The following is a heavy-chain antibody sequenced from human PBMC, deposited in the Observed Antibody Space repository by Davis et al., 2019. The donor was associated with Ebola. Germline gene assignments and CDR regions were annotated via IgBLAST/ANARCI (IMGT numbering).Heavy chain of an antibody. CDR1: GNKFTNYK. Sequence: ASVKVSCKASGNKFTNYKIHLVRQAPGQGLEWMGMINPSAGSTSYALKFQGRLTMTRDTSTNTVSMDLSSLTFEDTAVYYCARGTGDGFCDYWGQGALVTVSS. V-gene: IGHV1-46*01. J-gene: IGHJ4*02. CDR3: ARGTGDGFCDY. D-gene: IGHD7-27*01. CDR2: INPSAGST.